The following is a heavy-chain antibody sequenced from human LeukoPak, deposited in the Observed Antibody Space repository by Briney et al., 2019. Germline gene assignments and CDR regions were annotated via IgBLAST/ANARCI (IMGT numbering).Heavy chain of an antibody. CDR3: ARDGTYGSGSYSKGFDY. CDR2: IYCSGST. V-gene: IGHV4-31*03. J-gene: IGHJ4*02. Sequence: SQTLSLTCTVSGGSISSGGYYWSWIRQHPGKGLEWIGYIYCSGSTYYNPSLKSRVTISVDTSKNQFSLKLSSVTAADTAVYYCARDGTYGSGSYSKGFDYWGQGTLVTVSS. D-gene: IGHD3-10*01. CDR1: GGSISSGGYY.